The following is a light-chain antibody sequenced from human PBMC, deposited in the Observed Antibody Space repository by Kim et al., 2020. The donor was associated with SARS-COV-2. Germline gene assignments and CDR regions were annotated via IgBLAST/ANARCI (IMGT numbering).Light chain of an antibody. CDR2: QNS. CDR3: QAWDSSTYV. Sequence: SYELTQPLSVSVSPGQTASITCSGDKLGDKYACWYQQKPGQSPVLVIYQNSKRPSGIPERFSGSNSGNTATLTISGTQAMDEADYYCQAWDSSTYVFGPG. J-gene: IGLJ1*01. CDR1: KLGDKY. V-gene: IGLV3-1*01.